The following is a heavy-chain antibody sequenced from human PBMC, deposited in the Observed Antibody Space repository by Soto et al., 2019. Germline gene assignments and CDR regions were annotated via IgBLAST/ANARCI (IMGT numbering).Heavy chain of an antibody. CDR1: GDSLSTRDYF. CDR2: IFYSGST. D-gene: IGHD2-2*01. V-gene: IGHV4-31*03. J-gene: IGHJ6*02. CDR3: TRDSTMPPTWRCLDV. Sequence: SETLSLTCTVSGDSLSTRDYFWGWVRQHPGEGLEWIGYIFYSGSTYYNPSLQSRLSITIDTSKNQFSLSLAAVTAADTAIYYCTRDSTMPPTWRCLDVCGQGPTVTGSS.